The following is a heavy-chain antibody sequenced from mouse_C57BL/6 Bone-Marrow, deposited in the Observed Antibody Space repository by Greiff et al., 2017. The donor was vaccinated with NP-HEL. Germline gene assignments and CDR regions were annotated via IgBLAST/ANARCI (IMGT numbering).Heavy chain of an antibody. CDR3: ARGRWLSWYFDV. D-gene: IGHD2-3*01. V-gene: IGHV5-16*01. CDR1: GFTFSDYY. CDR2: INYDGSST. Sequence: DVKLVESEGGLVQPGSSMKLSCTASGFTFSDYYMAWVRQVPEKGLEWVANINYDGSSTYYLDSLKSRFIISRDNAKNILYLQMSSLKSEDTATYYCARGRWLSWYFDVWGTGTTVTVSS. J-gene: IGHJ1*03.